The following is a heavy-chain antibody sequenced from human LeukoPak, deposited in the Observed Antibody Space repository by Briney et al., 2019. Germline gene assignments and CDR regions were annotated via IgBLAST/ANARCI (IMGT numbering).Heavy chain of an antibody. CDR2: ISAYNGNT. CDR1: GYTFTSYG. J-gene: IGHJ6*03. CDR3: ARFGGSSWPQDYYYYMDV. D-gene: IGHD6-13*01. Sequence: GASVKVSCKASGYTFTSYGISWVRQAPGQGLEWMGWISAYNGNTNYAQKLQGRVTMTTDTSTSTAYMELRSLRSDDTAVYYCARFGGSSWPQDYYYYMDVWGKGITVTISS. V-gene: IGHV1-18*01.